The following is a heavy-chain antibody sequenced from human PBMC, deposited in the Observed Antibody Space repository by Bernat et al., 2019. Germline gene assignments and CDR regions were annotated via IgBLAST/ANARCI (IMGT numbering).Heavy chain of an antibody. Sequence: QVQLVQSGAKVKKPGASVKVSCKASGYTFTSYAMHWVRQAPGQRLEWMGWINAGNGNTKYSQKFQGRVTITRDTSASTAYMELSSLRSEDTAVYYCARDRNYYYYMDVWGKGTTVTVSS. CDR1: GYTFTSYA. V-gene: IGHV1-3*01. CDR2: INAGNGNT. CDR3: ARDRNYYYYMDV. J-gene: IGHJ6*03.